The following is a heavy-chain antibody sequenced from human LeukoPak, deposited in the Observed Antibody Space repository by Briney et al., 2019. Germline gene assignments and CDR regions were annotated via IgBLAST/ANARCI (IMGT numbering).Heavy chain of an antibody. D-gene: IGHD6-19*01. Sequence: SETLSLTCTVSGGSISSYYWSWIRQPPGKGLEWIGEINHSGSTNYNPSLKSRVTISVDTSKNQFSLKLSSVTAADTAVYYCASRYGGPVAGLPPLYYFDYWGQGTLVTVSS. CDR3: ASRYGGPVAGLPPLYYFDY. V-gene: IGHV4-34*01. CDR2: INHSGST. CDR1: GGSISSYY. J-gene: IGHJ4*02.